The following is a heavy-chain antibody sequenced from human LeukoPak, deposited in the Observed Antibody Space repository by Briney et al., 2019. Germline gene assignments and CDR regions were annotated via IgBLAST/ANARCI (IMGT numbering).Heavy chain of an antibody. CDR3: ARGHSEAYYDILTALIFFDY. CDR2: INWNGGST. CDR1: GFTFDDYG. J-gene: IGHJ4*02. D-gene: IGHD3-9*01. V-gene: IGHV3-20*04. Sequence: GGSLRLSCAAPGFTFDDYGMSWVRQAPGKGLEWVSGINWNGGSTGYADSVKGRFTISRDNAKNSLYLQMNSLRAEDTALYYCARGHSEAYYDILTALIFFDYWGQGTLVTVSS.